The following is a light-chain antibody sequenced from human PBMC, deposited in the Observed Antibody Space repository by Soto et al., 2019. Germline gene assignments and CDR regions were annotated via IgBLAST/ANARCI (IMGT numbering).Light chain of an antibody. CDR1: QDINIY. Sequence: DIQMTQSTSSLFASVGDRVTITCQATQDINIYLNWYQQKPGKAPNLLIYDASNLEIGVPSRFSGSGSGTHFTFTISSLQPEDIGTYYCQQSDILPITFGRGTRLENK. CDR2: DAS. CDR3: QQSDILPIT. J-gene: IGKJ5*01. V-gene: IGKV1-33*01.